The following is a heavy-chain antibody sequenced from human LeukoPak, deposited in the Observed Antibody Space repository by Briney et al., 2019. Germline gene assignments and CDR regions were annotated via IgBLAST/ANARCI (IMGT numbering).Heavy chain of an antibody. D-gene: IGHD1-20*01. CDR3: ARRITGVLAPFDY. J-gene: IGHJ4*02. CDR2: IYYSGST. V-gene: IGHV4-59*11. Sequence: SETLSLTCTVSGGSISSHYWNWIRQPPGKGLEWIGYIYYSGSTKYNPSLKSRVTISVDTSKNQFSLKLSSVTAADTAIYYCARRITGVLAPFDYWAQGTLVTVSS. CDR1: GGSISSHY.